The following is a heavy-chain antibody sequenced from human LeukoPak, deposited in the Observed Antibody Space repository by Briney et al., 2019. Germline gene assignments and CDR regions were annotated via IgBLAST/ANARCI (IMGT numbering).Heavy chain of an antibody. Sequence: RTGGSLRLSCAASGFTFSSYAMSWVRQAPGKGLEWVSSISGSGDSTYYADSVKGRFTISRDNSVNTLYLQMNSLRAEDTAVYYCAKSSPMTMVRGANDYWGQGTLVTVSS. CDR3: AKSSPMTMVRGANDY. D-gene: IGHD3-10*01. CDR1: GFTFSSYA. J-gene: IGHJ4*02. V-gene: IGHV3-23*01. CDR2: ISGSGDST.